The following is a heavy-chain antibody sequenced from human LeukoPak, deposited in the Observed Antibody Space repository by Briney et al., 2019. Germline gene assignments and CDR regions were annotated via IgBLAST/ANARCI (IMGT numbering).Heavy chain of an antibody. V-gene: IGHV4-34*01. J-gene: IGHJ6*03. CDR3: SYTWYSSSEDYYYYYYMDV. Sequence: PSETLSLTCAVYGGSFSGYYWSWIRQPPGKGLEWIGEINHSGSTNYNPSLKSRVTISVDTSKNQFSLKLSSVTAADTAVYYCSYTWYSSSEDYYYYYYMDVWGKGTTVTVSS. CDR2: INHSGST. CDR1: GGSFSGYY. D-gene: IGHD6-6*01.